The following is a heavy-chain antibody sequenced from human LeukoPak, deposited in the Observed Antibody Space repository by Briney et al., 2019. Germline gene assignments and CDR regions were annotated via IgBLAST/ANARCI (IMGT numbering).Heavy chain of an antibody. Sequence: GGSLRLSCAASGFTFSSYEMNWVRQAPGKGLEWVSYISSSGSTIYYADSVKGRFTISRDNAKNSLYLQMNSLRAEDTAVYYCARDNYDILTGYYGDAFDIWGQGTMVTVSS. CDR1: GFTFSSYE. V-gene: IGHV3-48*03. CDR3: ARDNYDILTGYYGDAFDI. J-gene: IGHJ3*02. D-gene: IGHD3-9*01. CDR2: ISSSGSTI.